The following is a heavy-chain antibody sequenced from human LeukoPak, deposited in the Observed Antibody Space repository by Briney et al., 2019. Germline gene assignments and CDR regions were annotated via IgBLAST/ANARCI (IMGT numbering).Heavy chain of an antibody. Sequence: SETLSLTCTVSGDSISSSSYYWSWIRQPPGKGLEWIGYIYYSGSTNYNPSLKSRVTISVDTSKNQFSLKLSSVTAADTAVYYCARGGVPDYDILTGYHPVIYFDYWGQGTLVTVSS. CDR3: ARGGVPDYDILTGYHPVIYFDY. J-gene: IGHJ4*02. CDR1: GDSISSSSYY. CDR2: IYYSGST. V-gene: IGHV4-61*01. D-gene: IGHD3-9*01.